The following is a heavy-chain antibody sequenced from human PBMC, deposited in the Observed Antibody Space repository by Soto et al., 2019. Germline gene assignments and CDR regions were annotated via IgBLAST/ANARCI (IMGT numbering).Heavy chain of an antibody. V-gene: IGHV3-23*01. J-gene: IGHJ4*02. CDR2: ISGTGLST. CDR1: GFTFETTA. CDR3: ASAGSFNDYMWETHF. Sequence: EVQLLESGGVLVQPGGSLRLSCAASGFTFETTALSWVRQAPGKGLEWVASISGTGLSTYYADSMKSRFIISRDNSRNTLYLQMNSLRAEDTAIYYCASAGSFNDYMWETHFWGQGTPVTVSS. D-gene: IGHD4-4*01.